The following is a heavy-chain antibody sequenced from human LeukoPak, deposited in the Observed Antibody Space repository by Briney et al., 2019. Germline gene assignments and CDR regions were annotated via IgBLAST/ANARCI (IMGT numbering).Heavy chain of an antibody. Sequence: SETLSLTCTDSGGSINGYQWSWVRQPPGKGLEWISYIYYTGTTRYTPSLKRRFTISLDTHKNPFSLKLSCVSAAYTARYYCSGGPDDFDFWGQGILVTVSS. CDR2: IYYTGTT. J-gene: IGHJ4*02. CDR3: SGGPDDFDF. CDR1: GGSINGYQ. V-gene: IGHV4-59*01.